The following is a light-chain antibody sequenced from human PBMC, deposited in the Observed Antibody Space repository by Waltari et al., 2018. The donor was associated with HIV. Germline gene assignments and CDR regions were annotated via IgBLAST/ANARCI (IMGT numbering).Light chain of an antibody. J-gene: IGLJ1*01. V-gene: IGLV1-40*01. CDR2: NSF. Sequence: QSVLTQPPSVSGAPGQRVTISCTGSSSTIGAGYVVHWYQQLPGTAPKVLIYNSFKRPSGVPDRFSGSKSGTSAYLDITGLQAEDEADYYCQSYDSSMSAFFGTGTKV. CDR1: SSTIGAGYV. CDR3: QSYDSSMSAF.